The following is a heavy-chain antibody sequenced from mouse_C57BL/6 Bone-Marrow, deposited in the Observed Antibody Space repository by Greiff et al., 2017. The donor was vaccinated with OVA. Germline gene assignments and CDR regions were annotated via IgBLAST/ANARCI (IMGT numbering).Heavy chain of an antibody. CDR1: ASPLPDSE. Sequence: QVQLQQSGAELVRPGASVPLSCKPSASPLPDSEIHWLKRPPLLGLEWIGPIDPEPGGTAYNQKFKGKAILTADKSSSTAYMELRSLTSEDSAVYYCTREGWDYFDYWGQGTTLTVSS. D-gene: IGHD3-3*01. CDR2: IDPEPGGT. CDR3: TREGWDYFDY. J-gene: IGHJ2*01. V-gene: IGHV1-15*01.